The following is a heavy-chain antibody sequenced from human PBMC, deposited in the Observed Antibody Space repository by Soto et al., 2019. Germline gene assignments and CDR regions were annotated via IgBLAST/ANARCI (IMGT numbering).Heavy chain of an antibody. J-gene: IGHJ5*02. CDR2: IGGTGSDT. CDR1: GFTFSNYA. D-gene: IGHD1-26*01. CDR3: ERDAVPYNGQWDGFDP. Sequence: ELQLLESGGGLVQPGGSLRLSCAASGFTFSNYAMSWVRQAPGRGLEWVSSIGGTGSDTHYADSVRGRFTISRDNTKNSLYRPLNSLRSEETATYFCERDAVPYNGQWDGFDPGGQGTLVIFSS. V-gene: IGHV3-23*01.